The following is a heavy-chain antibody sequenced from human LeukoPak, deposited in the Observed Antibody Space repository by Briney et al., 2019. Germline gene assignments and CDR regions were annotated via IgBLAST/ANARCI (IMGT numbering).Heavy chain of an antibody. V-gene: IGHV4-61*02. J-gene: IGHJ4*02. CDR1: GGSISSGSYY. CDR2: IYTSGST. Sequence: PSETLSLTCTVSGGSISSGSYYWSWIRQPAGKGLEWIGRIYTSGSTNYNPSLKSRVTISVDTSKNQFSLKLSSVTAADTAVYYCAREDYGDYLFDYWGQGTLVTVSS. CDR3: AREDYGDYLFDY. D-gene: IGHD4-17*01.